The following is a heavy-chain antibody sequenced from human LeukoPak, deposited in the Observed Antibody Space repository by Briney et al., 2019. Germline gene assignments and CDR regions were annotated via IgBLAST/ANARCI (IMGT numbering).Heavy chain of an antibody. CDR2: INNSGST. CDR1: GGSFSGYY. V-gene: IGHV4-34*01. Sequence: SETLSLTCAVYGGSFSGYYWSWIRQPPGKGLEWIGEINNSGSTNYNPSLKSRVTISVDTSKNQFSLKLSSVTAADTAVYYCARSRDTAMPTDYWGQGTLVTVSA. J-gene: IGHJ4*02. D-gene: IGHD5-18*01. CDR3: ARSRDTAMPTDY.